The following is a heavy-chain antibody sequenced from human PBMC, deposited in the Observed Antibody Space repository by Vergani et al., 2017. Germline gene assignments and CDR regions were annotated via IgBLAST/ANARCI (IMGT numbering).Heavy chain of an antibody. CDR1: GFTFSNSA. CDR3: AKGLGITLTAVWGGLDS. D-gene: IGHD3-16*01. V-gene: IGHV3-23*01. CDR2: ISGPGLST. J-gene: IGHJ4*02. Sequence: EVHLLESGGGLVQSGGSLRLSCAASGFTFSNSAVSWVRQAPGRGLAWVSSISGPGLSTYYADSVKGRFSISRDNSKNTLFLEMNSLRTEDTATYFCAKGLGITLTAVWGGLDSWGPGTVVLVSS.